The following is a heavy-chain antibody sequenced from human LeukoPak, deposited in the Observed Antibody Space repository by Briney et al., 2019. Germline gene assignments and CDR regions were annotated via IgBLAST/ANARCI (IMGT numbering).Heavy chain of an antibody. J-gene: IGHJ6*02. Sequence: ASVKVSCTASGYTFTSYGISWVRQAPGQGLEWMGWISAYNGNTNYAQKLQGRVTMTTDTSTSTAYMELRSLRSDDTAVYYCARDSSYSSGYYYYGMDVWGQGTTVTVSS. CDR1: GYTFTSYG. CDR3: ARDSSYSSGYYYYGMDV. V-gene: IGHV1-18*01. D-gene: IGHD6-25*01. CDR2: ISAYNGNT.